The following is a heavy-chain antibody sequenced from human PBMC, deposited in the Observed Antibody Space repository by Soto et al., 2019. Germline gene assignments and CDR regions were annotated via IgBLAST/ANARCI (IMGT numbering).Heavy chain of an antibody. CDR3: ARDCSGGSCYSNTPKCHYYYGMDV. Sequence: QVQLVQYGAEVKKPGASVKFSCKASGYTSTSYGISWVRQAPGQGLEWMGWIRAYNGSTNYAQKLQGRVTMTTDTSTSTAYMELRSLKSDDTAVYYCARDCSGGSCYSNTPKCHYYYGMDVWGQGTTVTVS. D-gene: IGHD2-15*01. J-gene: IGHJ6*02. V-gene: IGHV1-18*01. CDR1: GYTSTSYG. CDR2: IRAYNGST.